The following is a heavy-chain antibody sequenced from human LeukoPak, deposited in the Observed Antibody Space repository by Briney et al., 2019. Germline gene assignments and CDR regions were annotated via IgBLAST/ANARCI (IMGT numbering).Heavy chain of an antibody. D-gene: IGHD3-10*01. J-gene: IGHJ6*03. Sequence: PSETLSLTCAVYGGSFSGYYWSWIRQPPGKGLEWIGEINHSGSTNYNPSLKSRVTISVDTSKNQFSLKLSSVTAADTAVYYCARTMVRGVIYYYYYYMDVWGKGTTVTISS. CDR3: ARTMVRGVIYYYYYYMDV. CDR1: GGSFSGYY. V-gene: IGHV4-34*01. CDR2: INHSGST.